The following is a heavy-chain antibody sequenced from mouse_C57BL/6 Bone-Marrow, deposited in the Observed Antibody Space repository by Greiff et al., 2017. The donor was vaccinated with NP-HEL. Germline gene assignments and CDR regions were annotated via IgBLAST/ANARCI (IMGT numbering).Heavy chain of an antibody. D-gene: IGHD1-1*01. CDR2: ISDGGSYT. V-gene: IGHV5-4*03. CDR1: GFTFSSYA. Sequence: EVKLVESGGGLVKPGGSLKLSCAASGFTFSSYAMSWVRQTPEKRLEWVATISDGGSYTYYPDNVKGRFTISRDNAKNNLYLQMSHLKSEDTAMYYCARYYYGYFDVWGTGTTVTVSS. J-gene: IGHJ1*03. CDR3: ARYYYGYFDV.